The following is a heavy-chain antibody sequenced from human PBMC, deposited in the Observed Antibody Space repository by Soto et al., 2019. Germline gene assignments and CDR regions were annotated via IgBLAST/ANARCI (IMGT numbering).Heavy chain of an antibody. D-gene: IGHD3-22*01. CDR1: GFTFSNAW. V-gene: IGHV3-15*01. CDR2: IKSKTDGGTT. Sequence: GESLKISCAASGFTFSNAWMSWVRQAPGKGLEWVGRIKSKTDGGTTDYSAPVKGRFTISRDDSKNTLYLQMNSLKTEDTAVYYCTTDTTTYYYDSSGPWRAFDIWGQGTMVTVSS. J-gene: IGHJ3*02. CDR3: TTDTTTYYYDSSGPWRAFDI.